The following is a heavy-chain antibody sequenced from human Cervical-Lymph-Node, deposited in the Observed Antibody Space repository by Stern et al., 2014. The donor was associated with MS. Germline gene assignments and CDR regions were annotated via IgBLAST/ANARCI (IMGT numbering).Heavy chain of an antibody. CDR1: GGSVSTYNYY. D-gene: IGHD4-17*01. J-gene: IGHJ4*02. CDR3: ATSGGRRGDFRDY. Sequence: QLQLQESGPGLVKPSQTLSLTCTVSGGSVSTYNYYCTWIRQPAGKGLEWIGRIYASGNTNYNPSLKGRVTISLDTSRNQFSLKLTSVTAADTAVYYCATSGGRRGDFRDYWGQGTLVTVSS. V-gene: IGHV4-61*02. CDR2: IYASGNT.